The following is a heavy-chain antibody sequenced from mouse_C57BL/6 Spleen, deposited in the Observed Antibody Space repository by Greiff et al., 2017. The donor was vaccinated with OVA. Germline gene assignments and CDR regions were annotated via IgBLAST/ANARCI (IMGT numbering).Heavy chain of an antibody. J-gene: IGHJ4*01. CDR3: AGYYGSRGFYYAMDY. Sequence: VQLQQSGTELVKPGASVKLSCKASGYTFTSYWMHWVKQRPGQGLEWIGNINPSNGGTNYNEKFKSKATLTVDKSSSTAYMQLSSLTSEDSAVYYCAGYYGSRGFYYAMDYWGQGTSVTVSS. D-gene: IGHD1-1*01. V-gene: IGHV1-53*01. CDR2: INPSNGGT. CDR1: GYTFTSYW.